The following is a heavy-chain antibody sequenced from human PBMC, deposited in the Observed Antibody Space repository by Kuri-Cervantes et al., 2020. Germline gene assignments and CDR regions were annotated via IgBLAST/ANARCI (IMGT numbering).Heavy chain of an antibody. D-gene: IGHD2-15*01. V-gene: IGHV4-4*07. CDR2: IYTSGST. CDR3: ARSGYYYYGMDA. Sequence: GSRRLSCTVSGGSISSYYWSWIRQPAGKGLEWIGRIYTSGSTNYNPSLKSRVTISVDTSKNQFSLKLSSVTAADTAVYYCARSGYYYYGMDAWGQGTTVTVSS. J-gene: IGHJ6*02. CDR1: GGSISSYY.